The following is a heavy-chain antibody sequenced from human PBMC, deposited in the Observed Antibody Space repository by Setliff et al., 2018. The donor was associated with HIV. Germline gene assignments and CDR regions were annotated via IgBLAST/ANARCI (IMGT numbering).Heavy chain of an antibody. V-gene: IGHV1-69*13. CDR1: GGTFSSYP. CDR3: ARGRNYDSSGYGDYYYDMDV. D-gene: IGHD3-22*01. Sequence: SVKVSCKASGGTFSSYPISRVRQAPGQGLEWMGGIIPIFGTTHYAQKFQGRVTVTADESTSTAYMQLSSLRSDDTAVYYCARGRNYDSSGYGDYYYDMDVWGKGTTVTVSS. J-gene: IGHJ6*03. CDR2: IIPIFGTT.